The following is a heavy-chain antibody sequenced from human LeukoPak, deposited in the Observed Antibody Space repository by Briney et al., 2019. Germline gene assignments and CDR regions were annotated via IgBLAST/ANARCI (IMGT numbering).Heavy chain of an antibody. V-gene: IGHV6-1*01. CDR1: GDSVSSSSIA. D-gene: IGHD1-20*01. CDR2: TYYKSKWYN. CDR3: ARYNWNDGARYFDY. Sequence: SQTLSLTCAISGDSVSSSSIAWNWIRLSPSRGLEWLGRTYYKSKWYNDYAVSVKSRININPDTSKNQFSLQLNSVTPEGTAVYYCARYNWNDGARYFDYWGQGILVTVSS. J-gene: IGHJ4*02.